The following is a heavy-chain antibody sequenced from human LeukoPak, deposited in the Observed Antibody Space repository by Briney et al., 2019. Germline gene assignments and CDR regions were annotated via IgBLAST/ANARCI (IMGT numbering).Heavy chain of an antibody. CDR3: ARDRHYYYMDV. J-gene: IGHJ6*03. V-gene: IGHV4-4*09. Sequence: SESLSLTCTVSGGSISSYYWSWIRQPPGKGLEWIGYIYTSGGTNHNPSLKGRVTISVDTSKNQFSLKLSSVTAADTAVYYCARDRHYYYMDVWGKGTTVTVSS. D-gene: IGHD3-16*02. CDR2: IYTSGGT. CDR1: GGSISSYY.